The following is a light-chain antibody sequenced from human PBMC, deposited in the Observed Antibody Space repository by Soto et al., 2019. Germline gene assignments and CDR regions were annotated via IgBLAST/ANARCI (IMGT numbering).Light chain of an antibody. CDR1: SSDVGGYDY. CDR2: NVR. CDR3: SSYTNSGTVL. Sequence: QSALTQPASVSGSPGQSITISCTGTSSDVGGYDYVSWYQQYAGKAPKLTIYNVRNRPSGVSNRFSGSKSGNTASLTISGLQREDEADYFCSSYTNSGTVLFGGGTKVTVL. J-gene: IGLJ2*01. V-gene: IGLV2-14*01.